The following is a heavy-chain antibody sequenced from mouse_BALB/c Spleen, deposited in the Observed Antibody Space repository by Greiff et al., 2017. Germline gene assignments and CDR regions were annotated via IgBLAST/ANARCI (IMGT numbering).Heavy chain of an antibody. CDR2: ISNGGGST. V-gene: IGHV5-12-2*01. D-gene: IGHD1-1*01. J-gene: IGHJ2*01. Sequence: VQLKQSGGGLVQPGGSLKLSCAASGFTFSSYTMSWVRQTPEKRLEWVAYISNGGGSTYYPDTVKGRFTISRDNAKNTLYLQMSSLKSEDTAMYYCARMKYYGSSYHFDYWGQGTTLTVSS. CDR3: ARMKYYGSSYHFDY. CDR1: GFTFSSYT.